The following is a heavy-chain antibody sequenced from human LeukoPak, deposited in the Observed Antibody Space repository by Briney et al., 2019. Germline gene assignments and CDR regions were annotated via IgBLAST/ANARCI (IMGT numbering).Heavy chain of an antibody. CDR1: GGSISSYY. D-gene: IGHD3-9*01. CDR3: ARDYDILTGEDAFDI. V-gene: IGHV4-4*07. CDR2: IYTSGST. Sequence: SGTLSLTCTVSGGSISSYYWSWIRQPAGKGLEWIGRIYTSGSTNYNPSLKSRVTMSVDTSKNQFSLKLSSVTAADTAVYYCARDYDILTGEDAFDIWGQGTMVTVSS. J-gene: IGHJ3*02.